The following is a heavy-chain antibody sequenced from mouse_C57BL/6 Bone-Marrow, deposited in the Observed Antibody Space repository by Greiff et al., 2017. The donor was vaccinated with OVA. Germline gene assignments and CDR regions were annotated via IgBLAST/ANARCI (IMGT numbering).Heavy chain of an antibody. D-gene: IGHD4-1*01. V-gene: IGHV1-80*01. CDR1: CYAFSSYW. J-gene: IGHJ1*03. CDR3: ARTGTRDFDV. CDR2: IYPGDGDT. Sequence: QVQLQQSGAELVKPGASVKISCTASCYAFSSYWMNWVKQRPGKGLEWIGQIYPGDGDTNYNGKFKGKATLTADKSSSTAYMQLSSLTSEDSAVYFCARTGTRDFDVWGTGTTVTVSS.